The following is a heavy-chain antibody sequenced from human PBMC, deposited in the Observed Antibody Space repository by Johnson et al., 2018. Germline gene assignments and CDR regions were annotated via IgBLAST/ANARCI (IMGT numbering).Heavy chain of an antibody. CDR1: GFTLSGSA. Sequence: VQLVESGGGLVQPGESXKVSCVGSGFTLSGSAMHWVRQAPGKGLEWVGRITMQPTGYGTLYAASLKGRFVISRDNSKNTGYLEMSSLKNEDTAVYYCTGLRDDFHYWGQGTLVTVSS. J-gene: IGHJ1*01. CDR2: ITMQPTGYGT. CDR3: TGLRDDFHY. D-gene: IGHD3-3*01. V-gene: IGHV3-73*01.